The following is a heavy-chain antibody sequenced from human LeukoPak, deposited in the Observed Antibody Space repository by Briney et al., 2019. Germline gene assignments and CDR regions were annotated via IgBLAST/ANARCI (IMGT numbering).Heavy chain of an antibody. V-gene: IGHV4-4*07. CDR2: IYTSGST. D-gene: IGHD2-2*01. Sequence: SETLSLTCTVSGGSISSYYWSWIRQLAGKGLEWIGRIYTSGSTNYNPSLKSRVTMSVDTSKNQFPLKLSSVTAADTAVYYCARESRYCSSTSCYLFDYWGQGTLVTVSS. J-gene: IGHJ4*01. CDR3: ARESRYCSSTSCYLFDY. CDR1: GGSISSYY.